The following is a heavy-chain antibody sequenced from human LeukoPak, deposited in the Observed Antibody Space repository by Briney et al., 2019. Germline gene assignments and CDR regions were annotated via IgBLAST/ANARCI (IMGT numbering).Heavy chain of an antibody. CDR3: ARGILLWFGELLPWFDP. CDR2: INHSGST. V-gene: IGHV4-34*01. D-gene: IGHD3-10*01. CDR1: GRSFSGCY. Sequence: SETLSLTCVVYGRSFSGCYWSWIRQPPGKGLEWIGEINHSGSTNYNPSLKSRVTISVDTSKNQFSLKLSSVTAADTAVYYCARGILLWFGELLPWFDPWGQGTLVTVAS. J-gene: IGHJ5*02.